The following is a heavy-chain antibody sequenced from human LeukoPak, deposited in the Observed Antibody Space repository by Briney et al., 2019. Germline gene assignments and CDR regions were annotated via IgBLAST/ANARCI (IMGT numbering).Heavy chain of an antibody. Sequence: GGSLRLSCAASGVPFSTYSMNWVRQAPGRGLEWVSCICSRSTYIYYTDSVKGRFTISRDNAKNSPYLQMDSLRAEDTAVYYCATLGPNGGDFTYNWFDPWGLGTLVTVSS. CDR2: ICSRSTYI. V-gene: IGHV3-21*06. CDR1: GVPFSTYS. D-gene: IGHD2-21*02. CDR3: ATLGPNGGDFTYNWFDP. J-gene: IGHJ5*02.